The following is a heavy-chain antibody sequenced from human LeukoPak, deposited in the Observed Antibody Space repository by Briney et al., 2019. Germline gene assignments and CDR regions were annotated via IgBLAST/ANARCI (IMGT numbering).Heavy chain of an antibody. CDR3: ARIVVVPAAINRSDPGYYYYYMDV. J-gene: IGHJ6*03. V-gene: IGHV5-51*01. Sequence: GESLKISCKGSEYSFTSYWIGWVRQMPGKGLEWMGIIYPGDSDTRYSPSFQGQVTISADKSISTAYLQWSSLKASDTAMYYCARIVVVPAAINRSDPGYYYYYMDVWGKGTTVTVSS. D-gene: IGHD2-2*01. CDR2: IYPGDSDT. CDR1: EYSFTSYW.